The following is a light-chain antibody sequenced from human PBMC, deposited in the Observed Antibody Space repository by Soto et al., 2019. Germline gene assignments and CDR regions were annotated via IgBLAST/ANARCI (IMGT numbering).Light chain of an antibody. Sequence: EIVLTQSPGTLSLSPGERATLSCRASQSVSSSYLAWYQHKPGQAPRLLIYGASSRATGIPDRFSGSGSGTDFTLTISRLEPEDFAVYYWQQYGSSPVTFGQGTKVEIK. CDR1: QSVSSSY. J-gene: IGKJ1*01. V-gene: IGKV3-20*01. CDR3: QQYGSSPVT. CDR2: GAS.